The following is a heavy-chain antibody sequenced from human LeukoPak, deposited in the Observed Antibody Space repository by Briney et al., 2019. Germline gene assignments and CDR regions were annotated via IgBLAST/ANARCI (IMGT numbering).Heavy chain of an antibody. D-gene: IGHD6-19*01. Sequence: PGGSLRLSCAASGFTFSSYAMHWVRQAPGKGLEYVSAISSNGGSTYYANSVKGRFTISRDNSKNTLYLQMGSLRAEDMAVYYCAKPSSGWYRFDYWGQGTLVTVSS. CDR1: GFTFSSYA. V-gene: IGHV3-64*01. J-gene: IGHJ4*02. CDR2: ISSNGGST. CDR3: AKPSSGWYRFDY.